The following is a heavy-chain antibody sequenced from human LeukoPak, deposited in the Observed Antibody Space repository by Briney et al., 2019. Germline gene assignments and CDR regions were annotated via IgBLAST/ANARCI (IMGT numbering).Heavy chain of an antibody. V-gene: IGHV1-46*01. Sequence: VKVSCKASGYTFTSYYMHWVRQAPGQGLEWMGVINPSDGSTTYAQNFQGRVTVTRDTSTSTVYMELRSLRSEDTAVYYCARTRDGYNYLGYWGQGTLVTVSS. D-gene: IGHD5-12*01. J-gene: IGHJ4*02. CDR1: GYTFTSYY. CDR3: ARTRDGYNYLGY. CDR2: INPSDGST.